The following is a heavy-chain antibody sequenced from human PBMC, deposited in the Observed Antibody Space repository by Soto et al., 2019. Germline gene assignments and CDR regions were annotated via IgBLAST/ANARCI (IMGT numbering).Heavy chain of an antibody. CDR1: GFTFGDYA. V-gene: IGHV3-49*04. Sequence: GGSLRLSCTASGFTFGDYAMSWVRQAPGKGLEWVGFIRSKAYGGTTEYAASVKGRFTISRDDSKSIAYLQMNSLKTEDTAVYSGCRGGTAMVSYYYYYGMDVWGQGTSVTVSS. J-gene: IGHJ6*02. CDR2: IRSKAYGGTT. CDR3: CRGGTAMVSYYYYYGMDV. D-gene: IGHD5-18*01.